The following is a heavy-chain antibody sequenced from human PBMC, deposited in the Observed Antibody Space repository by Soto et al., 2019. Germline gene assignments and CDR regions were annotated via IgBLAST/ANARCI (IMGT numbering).Heavy chain of an antibody. CDR3: AKDSIMDPDCGGDLPKGCPGSFDY. CDR2: ISWNSGSI. V-gene: IGHV3-9*01. D-gene: IGHD2-21*01. Sequence: GGSLRLSCAASGFTFDDYAMHWVRQAPGKGLEWVSGISWNSGSIGYADSVKGRFTISRDNAKNSLYLQMNSLRAEDTALYYCAKDSIMDPDCGGDLPKGCPGSFDYWGQGTLVTVSS. CDR1: GFTFDDYA. J-gene: IGHJ4*02.